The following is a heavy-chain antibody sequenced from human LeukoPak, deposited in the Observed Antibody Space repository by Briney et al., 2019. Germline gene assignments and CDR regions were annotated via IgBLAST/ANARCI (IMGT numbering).Heavy chain of an antibody. V-gene: IGHV1-2*02. D-gene: IGHD3-22*01. CDR2: INPNSGGT. Sequence: ASVKVSCKASGYTFTSYGISWVRQAPGQGLEWMGWINPNSGGTNYAQKFQGRVTMTRDTSISTAYMDLSRLRSDDTAVYYCARVSDYYDSSGYLYWGQGTLVTVSA. J-gene: IGHJ4*02. CDR1: GYTFTSYG. CDR3: ARVSDYYDSSGYLY.